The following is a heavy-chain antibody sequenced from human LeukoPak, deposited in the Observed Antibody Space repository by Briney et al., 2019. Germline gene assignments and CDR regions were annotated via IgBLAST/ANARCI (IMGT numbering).Heavy chain of an antibody. V-gene: IGHV3-74*01. CDR1: GLTLSSAW. CDR2: IQSDGTT. CDR3: ARDGSYKFDY. J-gene: IGHJ4*02. Sequence: GGSLRLSCAASGLTLSSAWMHWVRQTPGKGLVWVSRIQSDGTTTYADSVRGRFTISRDNAKNTLYLQMNNLRAEDTAVYYCARDGSYKFDYWGQGTLVTVSS. D-gene: IGHD1-26*01.